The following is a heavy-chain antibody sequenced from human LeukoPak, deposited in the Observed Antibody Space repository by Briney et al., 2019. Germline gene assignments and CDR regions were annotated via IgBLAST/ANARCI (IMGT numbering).Heavy chain of an antibody. D-gene: IGHD6-19*01. CDR1: GGSISSSNW. CDR2: IYHSGST. CDR3: ARGVRIAVAGNIDY. Sequence: PSETLSLTCAVSGGSISSSNWWSWVRQPPGKGLEWIGEIYHSGSTNYNPSLKSRVTISVDKSKNQFSLKLSSVTAADTAVYYCARGVRIAVAGNIDYWGQGTLVTVSS. V-gene: IGHV4-4*02. J-gene: IGHJ4*02.